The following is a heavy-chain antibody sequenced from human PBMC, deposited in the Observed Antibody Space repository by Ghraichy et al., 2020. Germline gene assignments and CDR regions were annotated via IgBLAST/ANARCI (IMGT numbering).Heavy chain of an antibody. V-gene: IGHV3-7*03. CDR3: ARSQYLAFDVFNF. J-gene: IGHJ3*01. CDR1: GFTFSDFY. CDR2: IGKDGSET. Sequence: GGSLRLSCAGSGFTFSDFYMGWVRQAPGKGLEWVGNIGKDGSETYYADSARGRFTISRDNAKNSLYLQINSLRDEDTAVYYCARSQYLAFDVFNFWGRGTMVTVSS. D-gene: IGHD2/OR15-2a*01.